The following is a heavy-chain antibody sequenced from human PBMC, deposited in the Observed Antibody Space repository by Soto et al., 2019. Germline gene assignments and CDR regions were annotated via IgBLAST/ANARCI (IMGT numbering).Heavy chain of an antibody. CDR1: GYSFTSYW. D-gene: IGHD3-10*01. CDR3: ARQKFGDYYYYYYMDV. CDR2: IDPSDSYT. Sequence: PGESLKISCKGSGYSFTSYWISWVRQMPGKGLEWMGRIDPSDSYTNYSPSFQGHVTISADKSISTAYLQWSSLKASDTAMYYCARQKFGDYYYYYYMDVWGKGTTVTVSS. J-gene: IGHJ6*03. V-gene: IGHV5-10-1*01.